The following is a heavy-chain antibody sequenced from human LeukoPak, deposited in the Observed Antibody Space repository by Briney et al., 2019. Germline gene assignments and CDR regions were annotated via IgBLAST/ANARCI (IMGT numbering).Heavy chain of an antibody. Sequence: GGSLRLSCAVSGFTFGGYGVHWFRQTPGKGLEWVAVIAYDGSRAFYADSVKGRFTISRDNSKNTISVQMDALRAEDTAVYYCTSYNNDLCDYWGQGTLLSV. V-gene: IGHV3-33*03. CDR3: TSYNNDLCDY. D-gene: IGHD1-14*01. CDR2: IAYDGSRA. J-gene: IGHJ4*02. CDR1: GFTFGGYG.